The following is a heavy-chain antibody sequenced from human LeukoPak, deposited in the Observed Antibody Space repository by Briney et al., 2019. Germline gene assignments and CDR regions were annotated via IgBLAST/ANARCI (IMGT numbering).Heavy chain of an antibody. CDR3: ARDQWRLFDY. Sequence: PGGSLRLSCAASGFTFSKFWLGRVRQAPGKGLEWVADIKEDGSDKYYVDSVKGRFTISRNNANNLLYLQMNSLRAEDTAVYFCARDQWRLFDYWGQGTLVTVSS. D-gene: IGHD2-21*02. J-gene: IGHJ4*02. V-gene: IGHV3-7*04. CDR1: GFTFSKFW. CDR2: IKEDGSDK.